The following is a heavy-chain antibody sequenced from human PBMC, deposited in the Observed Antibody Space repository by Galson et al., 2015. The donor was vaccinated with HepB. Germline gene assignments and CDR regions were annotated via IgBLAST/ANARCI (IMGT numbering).Heavy chain of an antibody. CDR2: IRSKAYGGTT. CDR1: GFTFGDYA. CDR3: TRISGSYGD. D-gene: IGHD1-26*01. Sequence: SLRLSCAASGFTFGDYAMSWVRQAPGKGLEWVGFIRSKAYGGTTEYAASVKGRFTISRDDSKSIAYLQMNSLKTEDTAVYYCTRISGSYGDWGQGTLVTVSS. V-gene: IGHV3-49*04. J-gene: IGHJ4*02.